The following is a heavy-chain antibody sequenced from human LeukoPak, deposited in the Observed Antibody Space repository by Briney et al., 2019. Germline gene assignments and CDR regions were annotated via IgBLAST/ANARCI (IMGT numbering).Heavy chain of an antibody. CDR3: AKDSGYSSSFYGAFDI. CDR1: GFTFDDYA. Sequence: PGGSLRLSCAASGFTFDDYAMHWVRQAPGKGLEWVSGISWNSGSIGYADSVKGRFTISRDNAKNSLYLQMNSLRAEDTALYYCAKDSGYSSSFYGAFDIRGQGTMVTVSS. CDR2: ISWNSGSI. J-gene: IGHJ3*02. V-gene: IGHV3-9*01. D-gene: IGHD6-13*01.